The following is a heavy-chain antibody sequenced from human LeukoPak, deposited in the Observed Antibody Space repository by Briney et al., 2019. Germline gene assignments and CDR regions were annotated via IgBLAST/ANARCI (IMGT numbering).Heavy chain of an antibody. CDR2: IYYSGST. J-gene: IGHJ3*02. V-gene: IGHV4-39*01. D-gene: IGHD1-26*01. CDR1: GGSISSSSYY. Sequence: SETLSLTCTVSGGSISSSSYYWGWIRQPPGKGLEWIGSIYYSGSTYYNPSLKSRVTISVDTSKNQFSLKLSSVTAADTAVYYCARPGGSYYSDAFDIWGQGTMVTVSS. CDR3: ARPGGSYYSDAFDI.